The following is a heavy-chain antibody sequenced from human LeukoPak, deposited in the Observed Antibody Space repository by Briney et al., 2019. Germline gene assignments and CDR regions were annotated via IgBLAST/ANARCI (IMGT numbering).Heavy chain of an antibody. J-gene: IGHJ4*02. CDR2: IFHSGNS. CDR1: GGSITSHY. D-gene: IGHD4-17*01. CDR3: ARVTYVDDMLYQYFDY. Sequence: SETLSLTCTVSGGSITSHYWSWIRQSPGKGLEWVGSIFHSGNSYYNPSLKSRLTMSVDTSKNQFSLKLTSVTAADTALYYCARVTYVDDMLYQYFDYWGQGILVTVSS. V-gene: IGHV4-59*04.